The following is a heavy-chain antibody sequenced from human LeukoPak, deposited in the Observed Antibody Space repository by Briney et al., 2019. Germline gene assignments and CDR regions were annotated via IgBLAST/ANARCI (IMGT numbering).Heavy chain of an antibody. V-gene: IGHV4-59*01. CDR3: ARDLRVGGNSGWYAFGI. Sequence: PSETLSLTCTVSGGSISSYYWSLIRQPPGKGLEWIGYIYYSGSTNYNPSLQSRVAIAVDTSKNQFSLKLRSVTAADTAVYYCARDLRVGGNSGWYAFGIWGQGTMVTVSS. D-gene: IGHD6-19*01. CDR1: GGSISSYY. J-gene: IGHJ3*02. CDR2: IYYSGST.